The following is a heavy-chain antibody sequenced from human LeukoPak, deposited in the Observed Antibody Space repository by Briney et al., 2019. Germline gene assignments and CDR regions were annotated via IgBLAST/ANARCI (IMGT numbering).Heavy chain of an antibody. Sequence: ASVKVSCKASGYTFTGYYMHWVRQAPGQGLEWMGWINPNSGGTNYAQKFQGRVTMTRDTSISTAYMELSRLRPDDTAVYYCAREVVGGFITGMKGYFDYWGQGTLVTVSS. V-gene: IGHV1-2*02. J-gene: IGHJ4*02. CDR3: AREVVGGFITGMKGYFDY. CDR1: GYTFTGYY. CDR2: INPNSGGT. D-gene: IGHD1-20*01.